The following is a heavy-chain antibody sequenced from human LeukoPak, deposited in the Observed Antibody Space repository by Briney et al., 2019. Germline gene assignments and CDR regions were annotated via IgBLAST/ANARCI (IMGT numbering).Heavy chain of an antibody. CDR2: IYPGDSDT. Sequence: GESLKISCKGSGYSFTNYWIGWVRQMPGKGLEWMGIIYPGDSDTRYSPSFQGQVTISVDKSISTTYLQWSSLKTSDTAMYSCARWPFCSGDNCHTPFDFWGQGTLVTVSS. CDR1: GYSFTNYW. J-gene: IGHJ4*02. D-gene: IGHD2-15*01. V-gene: IGHV5-51*01. CDR3: ARWPFCSGDNCHTPFDF.